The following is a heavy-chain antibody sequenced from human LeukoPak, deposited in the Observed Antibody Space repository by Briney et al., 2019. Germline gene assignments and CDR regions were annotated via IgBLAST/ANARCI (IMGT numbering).Heavy chain of an antibody. CDR1: GFTFSNYA. Sequence: GRSLRLSCAASGFTFSNYALHWVRQAPGKGLEWVAVISYDGSNQYYADSVKGRFTISRDNSKNTVYLQMTGLRAEDTAVYYCARDDCGANCYALIDYWGQGTLVTVSS. CDR2: ISYDGSNQ. D-gene: IGHD4/OR15-4a*01. V-gene: IGHV3-30-3*01. J-gene: IGHJ4*02. CDR3: ARDDCGANCYALIDY.